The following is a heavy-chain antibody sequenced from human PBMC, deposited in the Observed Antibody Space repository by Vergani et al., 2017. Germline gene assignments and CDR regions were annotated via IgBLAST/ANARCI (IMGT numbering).Heavy chain of an antibody. J-gene: IGHJ1*01. CDR3: ATKSCGTTGCQIGYFRE. CDR1: GFTSSYYG. CDR2: ISYDGTQK. V-gene: IGHV3-30*03. D-gene: IGHD1-1*01. Sequence: QVHLVESGGGVVQPGRSLRLSCVVSGFTSSYYGMHWVRQAPGKGLEWVAGISYDGTQKYYADSVKGRFTISRDNSKSTLYLQMNSLRTEDTAVYYCATKSCGTTGCQIGYFREWGQGTLVTVSS.